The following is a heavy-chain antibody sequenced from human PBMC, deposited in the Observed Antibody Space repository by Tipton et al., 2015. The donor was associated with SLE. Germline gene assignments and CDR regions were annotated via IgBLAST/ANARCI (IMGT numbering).Heavy chain of an antibody. CDR3: ASLDDAFDI. CDR2: IYSGGST. Sequence: LSLTCTISGGSIPSYYWSWIRQPPGKGLEWVSVIYSGGSTYYADSVKGRFTISRDNSKNTLYLQMNSLRAEDTAVYYCASLDDAFDIWGQGTMVTVSS. J-gene: IGHJ3*02. V-gene: IGHV3-66*01. CDR1: GGSIPSYY.